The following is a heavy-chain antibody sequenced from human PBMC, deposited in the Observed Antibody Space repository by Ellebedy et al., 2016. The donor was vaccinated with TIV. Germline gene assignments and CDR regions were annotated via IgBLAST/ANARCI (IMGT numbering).Heavy chain of an antibody. CDR1: GGTFSIHA. Sequence: SVKVSCKASGGTFSIHAISWVRQAPGQGLEWMGGIIPMFGTPNYAQNFQGRVTITADDSTSTTFMELRSLKSADTAVYYCARDQGGIQSATRGHYGMDVWGQGTRVAVSS. V-gene: IGHV1-69*13. CDR3: ARDQGGIQSATRGHYGMDV. J-gene: IGHJ6*02. D-gene: IGHD1-26*01. CDR2: IIPMFGTP.